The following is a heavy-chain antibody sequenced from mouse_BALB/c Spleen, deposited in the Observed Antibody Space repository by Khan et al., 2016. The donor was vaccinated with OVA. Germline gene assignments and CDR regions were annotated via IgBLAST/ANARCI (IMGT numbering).Heavy chain of an antibody. CDR1: GFTFSSYG. Sequence: EVELVESGGDLVKPGGSLKLSCAASGFTFSSYGMSWVRQTPDKRLEWVATISSGGSYTYYPDSVKGRFTIYRDNAKNNLYLQMSTLKYEDTAMYYCARQPGYYGSRSYFDYWGQGTTLTVSS. CDR3: ARQPGYYGSRSYFDY. J-gene: IGHJ2*01. V-gene: IGHV5-6*01. D-gene: IGHD1-1*01. CDR2: ISSGGSYT.